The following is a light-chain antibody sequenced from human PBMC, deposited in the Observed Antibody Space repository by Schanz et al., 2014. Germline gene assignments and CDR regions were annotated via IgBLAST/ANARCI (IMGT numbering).Light chain of an antibody. CDR1: QTISNN. CDR3: QQRSNWLWT. CDR2: GAS. V-gene: IGKV3-11*01. J-gene: IGKJ1*01. Sequence: EVVMTQSPDTLSVSPGERATLSCRASQTISNNLAWYQQKPGQAPRLLIYGASSRATGIPDRFSGSGSGTDFTLTISSLEPEDFAVYYCQQRSNWLWTFGQGTKVEIK.